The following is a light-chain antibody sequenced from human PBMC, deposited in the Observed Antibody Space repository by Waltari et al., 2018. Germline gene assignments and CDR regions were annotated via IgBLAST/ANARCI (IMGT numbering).Light chain of an antibody. CDR2: ENT. CDR3: GTWDSSLSGAV. CDR1: SSNIGNNY. V-gene: IGLV1-51*02. J-gene: IGLJ7*01. Sequence: QSVLPQPPSVSAAPGQRVTISCSGGSSNIGNNYVSWYRQFPGTAPKRLIYENTERPSGIPGRCSGSKSGTSATLDSTGLQAGDEADYYCGTWDSSLSGAVFGGGTHLTVL.